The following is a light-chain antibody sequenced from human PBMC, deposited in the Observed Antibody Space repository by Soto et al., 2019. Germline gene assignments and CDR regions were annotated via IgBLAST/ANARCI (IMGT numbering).Light chain of an antibody. J-gene: IGLJ1*01. CDR1: SSYVGSYNR. CDR2: DVS. CDR3: SSFTSSSTYV. Sequence: QSALTQPPPVSGAPGQAVTISCPGTSSYVGSYNRVSWYQQPPGTAPKLMIYDVSNRPSGVPDRFSGSKSGNTASLTISGLQAEDEADYYCSSFTSSSTYVFGTGTKVTVL. V-gene: IGLV2-18*02.